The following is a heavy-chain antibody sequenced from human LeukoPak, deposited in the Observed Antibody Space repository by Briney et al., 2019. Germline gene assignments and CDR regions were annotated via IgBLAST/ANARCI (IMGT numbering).Heavy chain of an antibody. Sequence: GGSPRLSCAASVFTPSSYRMSWGPQAPGKGLERVANIKQDGREKYYMHSLKGGFTISRDNAKNSLYLQMNSLRDEDTAVYYCARGFGELNSYYYMDVWGKGTTVTVSS. CDR1: VFTPSSYR. V-gene: IGHV3-7*01. CDR3: ARGFGELNSYYYMDV. J-gene: IGHJ6*03. D-gene: IGHD3-10*01. CDR2: IKQDGREK.